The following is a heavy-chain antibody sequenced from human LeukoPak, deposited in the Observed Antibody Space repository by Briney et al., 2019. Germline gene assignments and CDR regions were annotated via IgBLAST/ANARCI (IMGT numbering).Heavy chain of an antibody. CDR2: IYTSEST. D-gene: IGHD2-2*01. Sequence: SQTLSLTCTVSGGSISSGSSYWTWLRQPAGKGLEWIGLIYTSESTHYNPSLKTRAPISVHTSHNHFSRKLSTVTPADTSSYYCARATDCSSTSCSYYMDVWGKGTTVTVSS. CDR3: ARATDCSSTSCSYYMDV. J-gene: IGHJ6*03. V-gene: IGHV4-61*02. CDR1: GGSISSGSSY.